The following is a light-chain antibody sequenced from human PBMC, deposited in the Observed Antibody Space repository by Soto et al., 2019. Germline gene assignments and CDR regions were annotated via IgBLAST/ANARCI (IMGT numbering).Light chain of an antibody. CDR3: QQYNSYSVT. Sequence: DIQMTQSPSTLSASVGDRVTITCRASQSVSNWLAWYQQKPGKAPNLLIYRASNLESGVPSRFSGSGSGTEFTLTISSLQPDDLATYYCQQYNSYSVTFGQGTEVEIK. CDR2: RAS. CDR1: QSVSNW. J-gene: IGKJ1*01. V-gene: IGKV1-5*03.